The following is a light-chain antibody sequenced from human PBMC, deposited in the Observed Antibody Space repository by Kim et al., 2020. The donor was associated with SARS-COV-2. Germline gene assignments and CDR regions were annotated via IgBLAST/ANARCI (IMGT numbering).Light chain of an antibody. CDR3: QAWDSSSDNRV. CDR2: YDS. V-gene: IGLV3-21*04. J-gene: IGLJ3*02. CDR1: NIGSKS. Sequence: SYELTQPPSVSVAPGQTARITCGGNNIGSKSVHWYQQKPGQAPVLVIYYDSDRPSGIPERFSGSNSGNTATLTISRVEAGDEADYYCQAWDSSSDNRVFGGGTQLTVL.